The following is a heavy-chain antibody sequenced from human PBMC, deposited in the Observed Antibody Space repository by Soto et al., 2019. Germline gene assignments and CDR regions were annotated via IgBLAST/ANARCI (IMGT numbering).Heavy chain of an antibody. D-gene: IGHD2-2*01. V-gene: IGHV1-3*01. Sequence: GASVKVSCKASGYTFTSYAMHWVRQAPGQRLEWMGWINAGNGNTKYSQKFQGRVTITRDTSASTAYMELSSLRSEDTAVYYCARDMGYCISTSCYPIYYYYYGMDVWGQGTTVTVSS. J-gene: IGHJ6*02. CDR1: GYTFTSYA. CDR2: INAGNGNT. CDR3: ARDMGYCISTSCYPIYYYYYGMDV.